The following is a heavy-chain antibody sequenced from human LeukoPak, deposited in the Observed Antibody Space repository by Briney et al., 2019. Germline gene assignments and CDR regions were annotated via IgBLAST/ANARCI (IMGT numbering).Heavy chain of an antibody. J-gene: IGHJ6*01. CDR2: ISAYNGNT. D-gene: IGHD1-26*01. CDR3: AKMKGRPLPKYYMDV. CDR1: GYTFTSYG. V-gene: IGHV1-18*01. Sequence: ASVKVSCKASGYTFTSYGISWVRQAPGQGLEWMGWISAYNGNTNYAQKLQGRVTMTTDTSTSTAYMELRSLRSDDTAVYYCAKMKGRPLPKYYMDVWGQGTTVTVSS.